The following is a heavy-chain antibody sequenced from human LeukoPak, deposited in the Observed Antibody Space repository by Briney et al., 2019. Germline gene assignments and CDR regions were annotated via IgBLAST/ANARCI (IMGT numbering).Heavy chain of an antibody. V-gene: IGHV4-59*08. Sequence: SETLSLTCTVSGGSISSYYWSWIRQPPGKGLEWIGYIYYSGSTNYNPSLKSRVTISVDTSKNQFSLKLSSVTAADTAVYYCARQIGHYDILTGFYYYYGMDVWGQGATVTVSS. CDR2: IYYSGST. CDR1: GGSISSYY. CDR3: ARQIGHYDILTGFYYYYGMDV. D-gene: IGHD3-9*01. J-gene: IGHJ6*02.